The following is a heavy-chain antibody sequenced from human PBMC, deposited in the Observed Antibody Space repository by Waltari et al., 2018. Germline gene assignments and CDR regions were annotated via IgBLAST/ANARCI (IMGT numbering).Heavy chain of an antibody. Sequence: QVQLQQWGAGLLKPSETLSLTCAVYGGSFSGYYWSWIRPPPGKGLEWIGEINHSGSTNYNPSLKSRVTISVDTSKNQFSLKLSSVTAADTAVYYCARYIVVVVAATQNWFDPWGQGTLVTVSS. V-gene: IGHV4-34*01. CDR1: GGSFSGYY. CDR2: INHSGST. D-gene: IGHD2-15*01. CDR3: ARYIVVVVAATQNWFDP. J-gene: IGHJ5*02.